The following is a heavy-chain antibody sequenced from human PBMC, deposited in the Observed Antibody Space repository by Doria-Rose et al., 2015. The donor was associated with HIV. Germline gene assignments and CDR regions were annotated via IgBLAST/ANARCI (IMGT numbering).Heavy chain of an antibody. J-gene: IGHJ5*02. CDR3: AKDRVRVVQAATTLDL. V-gene: IGHV1-3*01. Sequence: QVQLVQSGAEVKKPGASVRVSCKASGYTLTRYAMHWVRQAPGQRPEWMGWINVDNGYTEYSQKFQGRLTITRNTTAITAYMELSSLTSDDTAVYYCAKDRVRVVQAATTLDLWGQGTLVTVSS. CDR1: GYTLTRYA. CDR2: INVDNGYT. D-gene: IGHD2-2*01.